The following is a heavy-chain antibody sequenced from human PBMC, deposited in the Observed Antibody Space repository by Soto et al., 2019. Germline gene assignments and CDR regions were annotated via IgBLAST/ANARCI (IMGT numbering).Heavy chain of an antibody. Sequence: ASVKVSCKVSGYTLTELSMHWVRQAPGKGLEWMGGFDPEDGETIYAQKFQGRVTMTEDTSTDTAYMELSSLRSEDTAVYYCATALTSPPPDHNAFDIWGQGTMVTVSS. J-gene: IGHJ3*02. CDR3: ATALTSPPPDHNAFDI. CDR1: GYTLTELS. CDR2: FDPEDGET. V-gene: IGHV1-24*01.